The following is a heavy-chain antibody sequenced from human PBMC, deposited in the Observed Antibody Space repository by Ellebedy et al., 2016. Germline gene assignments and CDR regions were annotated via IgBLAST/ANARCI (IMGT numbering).Heavy chain of an antibody. CDR2: INHSGST. V-gene: IGHV4-34*01. CDR3: ARVRTAPVAANPHYFDY. D-gene: IGHD6-25*01. Sequence: SETLSLXXAVYGGSFSGYYWSWIRQPPGKGLEWIGEINHSGSTNYNPSLKSRVTISVDTSKNQFSLKLSSVTAADTAVYYCARVRTAPVAANPHYFDYWGQGTLVTVSS. J-gene: IGHJ4*02. CDR1: GGSFSGYY.